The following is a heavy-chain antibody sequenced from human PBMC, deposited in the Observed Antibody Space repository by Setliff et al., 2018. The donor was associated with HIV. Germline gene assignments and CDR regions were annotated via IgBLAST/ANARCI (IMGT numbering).Heavy chain of an antibody. Sequence: GESLKISCAASGFTFDDYAMSWVRQLPGKGLEWVSGINWNGGITAYADSVEGRFTISRDNSKNTLYLQMNSLRAEDTAVYYCARPLLQQLVLGINWFDPWGQGTLVTVSS. CDR3: ARPLLQQLVLGINWFDP. J-gene: IGHJ5*02. CDR2: INWNGGIT. D-gene: IGHD6-13*01. V-gene: IGHV3-20*04. CDR1: GFTFDDYA.